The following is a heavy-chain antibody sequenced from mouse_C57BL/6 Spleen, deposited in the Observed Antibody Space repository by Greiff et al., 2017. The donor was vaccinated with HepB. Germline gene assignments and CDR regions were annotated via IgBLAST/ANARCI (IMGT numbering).Heavy chain of an antibody. CDR3: ARSSPTTGYFDY. D-gene: IGHD4-1*02. CDR1: GFNIKDYY. V-gene: IGHV14-2*01. CDR2: IDPEDGET. Sequence: VQLQQSGAELVKPGASVKLSCTASGFNIKDYYMHWVKQRTEQGLEWIGRIDPEDGETKYAPKFKGKATITADTSSHTAYLQLSSLTSEDTAVDYCARSSPTTGYFDYWGQGTTLTVSS. J-gene: IGHJ2*01.